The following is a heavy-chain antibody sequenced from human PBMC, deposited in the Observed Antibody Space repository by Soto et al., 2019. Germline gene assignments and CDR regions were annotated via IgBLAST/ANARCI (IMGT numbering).Heavy chain of an antibody. V-gene: IGHV3-23*01. CDR3: AKGASHAPFEK. CDR1: GFALNNFA. CDR2: ISGSGDKT. J-gene: IGHJ4*02. Sequence: PGGSLRLSCAASGFALNNFAMNWVRQAPGKGPEWLSTISGSGDKTVHSDSVKGRFNISRDNSNNKMFLQMNSLRAEDTAIYYCAKGASHAPFEKWGRGTLVTVSS.